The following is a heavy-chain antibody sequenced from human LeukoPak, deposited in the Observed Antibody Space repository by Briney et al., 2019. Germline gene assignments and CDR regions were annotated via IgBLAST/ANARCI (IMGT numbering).Heavy chain of an antibody. V-gene: IGHV4-39*07. Sequence: SETLSLTCTVSGGSISSSSYYWGWLRQPPGKGLEWIGSIYYSGSTYYNPSLKSRVTISVDTSKNQFSLKLSSVTAADTAVYYCARGVGDYVWGSYRSENFDYWGQGTLVTVSS. D-gene: IGHD3-16*02. J-gene: IGHJ4*02. CDR2: IYYSGST. CDR1: GGSISSSSYY. CDR3: ARGVGDYVWGSYRSENFDY.